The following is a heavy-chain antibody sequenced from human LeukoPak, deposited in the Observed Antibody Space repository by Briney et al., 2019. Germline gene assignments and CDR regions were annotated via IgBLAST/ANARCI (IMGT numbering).Heavy chain of an antibody. CDR1: GFTFSSYA. J-gene: IGHJ5*02. CDR3: ARDLLGGWFDP. D-gene: IGHD3-16*01. V-gene: IGHV3-30*01. Sequence: GRSLRLSCAASGFTFSSYAMHWVRQAPGKGPEWVAVISYDGSNKYYADSVKGRFTISRDNSKNTLYLQMNSLGAEDTAVYYCARDLLGGWFDPWGQGTLVTVSS. CDR2: ISYDGSNK.